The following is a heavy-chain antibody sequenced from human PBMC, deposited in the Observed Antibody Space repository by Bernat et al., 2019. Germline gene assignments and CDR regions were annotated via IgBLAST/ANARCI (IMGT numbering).Heavy chain of an antibody. V-gene: IGHV3-7*03. CDR2: IKQDGSEK. D-gene: IGHD3-9*01. J-gene: IGHJ4*02. CDR3: ARGQSDDWANIQY. CDR1: GFTFSSYW. Sequence: EVQLVESGGGLVQPGGSLRLSCTASGFTFSSYWMNWVRQAPGKGLEWVANIKQDGSEKYYVDSVKGRFTISRDNAKNSLYLQMNSLRAEDTAVDYCARGQSDDWANIQYWGQGTLVTVSS.